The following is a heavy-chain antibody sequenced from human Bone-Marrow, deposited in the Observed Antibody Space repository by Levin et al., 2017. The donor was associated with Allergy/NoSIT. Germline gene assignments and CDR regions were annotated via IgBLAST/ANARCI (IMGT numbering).Heavy chain of an antibody. Sequence: GGSLRLSCAASGFTLSSSGMHWVRQAPGKGLEWVAVMSYDERNRDYSDSVKGRFTISRDDSTNTLFLQMNSLRGEDTAVYFCAKDTKKCSYSNCYAGYYYFYAMDVWGQGTTVTVSS. D-gene: IGHD2-2*01. CDR1: GFTLSSSG. CDR3: AKDTKKCSYSNCYAGYYYFYAMDV. J-gene: IGHJ6*02. V-gene: IGHV3-30*18. CDR2: MSYDERNR.